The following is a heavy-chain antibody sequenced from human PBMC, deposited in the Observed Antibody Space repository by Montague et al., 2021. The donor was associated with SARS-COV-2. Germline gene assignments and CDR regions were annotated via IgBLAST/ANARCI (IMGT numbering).Heavy chain of an antibody. J-gene: IGHJ3*02. CDR2: IYSGGST. Sequence: SLRLSCAASGFTVSSNYMSWVRQAPGKGLEWVSVIYSGGSTYYADSVKGRFTISRDNSKNTLYLQMNSLRAEDTAVYYCASELLGAFDIWGQRTMVTVSS. CDR1: GFTVSSNY. V-gene: IGHV3-66*01. CDR3: ASELLGAFDI. D-gene: IGHD2/OR15-2a*01.